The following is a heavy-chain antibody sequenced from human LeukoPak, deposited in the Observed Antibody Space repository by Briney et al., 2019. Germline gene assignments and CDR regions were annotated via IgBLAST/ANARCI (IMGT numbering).Heavy chain of an antibody. CDR3: ARDRVVGATIYGMDV. CDR2: ISAYNGNT. CDR1: GYTFTSYG. V-gene: IGHV1-18*01. Sequence: ASVKVSCKASGYTFTSYGISWVRQAPGQGHEWMGWISAYNGNTNYAQKLQGRVTMTTDTSTSTAYMELRSLRSDDTAVYYCARDRVVGATIYGMDVWGQGTTVTVSS. J-gene: IGHJ6*02. D-gene: IGHD1-26*01.